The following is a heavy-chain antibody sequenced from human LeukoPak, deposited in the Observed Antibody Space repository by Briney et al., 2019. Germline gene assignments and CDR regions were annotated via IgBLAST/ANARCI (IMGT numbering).Heavy chain of an antibody. J-gene: IGHJ3*02. CDR2: TYYRSKWYN. D-gene: IGHD3-22*01. V-gene: IGHV6-1*01. Sequence: SQTLSLTCAISGDSVSSHSAAWNWVRQSQSRGLEWLGRTYYRSKWYNHDAVSLKSRITISPDTSKNQFSLQLNSVTPEDTAVYYCARAAYHYDGSGYYAFDMWGQGTMVTVSS. CDR1: GDSVSSHSAA. CDR3: ARAAYHYDGSGYYAFDM.